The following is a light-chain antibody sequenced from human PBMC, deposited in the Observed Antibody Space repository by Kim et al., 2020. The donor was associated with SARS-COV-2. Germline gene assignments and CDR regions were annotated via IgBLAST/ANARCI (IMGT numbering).Light chain of an antibody. Sequence: DIQMTQSPSSLSASVGDRVTITCRASRSIGNHLNWYQQRPGKAPNLLIYAASNLQTGVSSRFSGSESGTDFTLSIRNLQPEDSATCYCQQSDITPYTFGQGTKLEI. CDR2: AAS. CDR3: QQSDITPYT. V-gene: IGKV1-39*01. CDR1: RSIGNH. J-gene: IGKJ2*01.